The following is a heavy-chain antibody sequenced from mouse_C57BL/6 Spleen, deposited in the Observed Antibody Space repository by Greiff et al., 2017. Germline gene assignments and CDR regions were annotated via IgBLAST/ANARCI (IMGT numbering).Heavy chain of an antibody. V-gene: IGHV1-7*01. D-gene: IGHD1-1*01. J-gene: IGHJ4*01. CDR2: INPSSGYT. Sequence: VQLQQSGAELAKPGASVKLSCKASGYTFTSYWMHWVKQRPGQGLEWIGYINPSSGYTKYNQKFKDKATLTADKSSSTAYMQLSSLTSEDSAVYYCAKRYSSYGAMDYWGQGTSVTVSS. CDR1: GYTFTSYW. CDR3: AKRYSSYGAMDY.